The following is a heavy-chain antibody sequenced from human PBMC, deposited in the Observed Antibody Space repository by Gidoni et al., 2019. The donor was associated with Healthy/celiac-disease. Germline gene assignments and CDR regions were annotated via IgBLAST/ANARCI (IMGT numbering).Heavy chain of an antibody. CDR1: GGSISSSSDY. CDR3: ASAVDTAMVDSFHWYFDL. V-gene: IGHV4-39*07. Sequence: QLQLQESVPGLVKPSETLSRTCTVSGGSISSSSDYWGWIRQPPGKGLEWIGSIYYSGSTYYNPSLKSRVTISVDTSKNQFSLKLSSVTAADTAVYYCASAVDTAMVDSFHWYFDLWGRGTLVTVSS. J-gene: IGHJ2*01. D-gene: IGHD5-18*01. CDR2: IYYSGST.